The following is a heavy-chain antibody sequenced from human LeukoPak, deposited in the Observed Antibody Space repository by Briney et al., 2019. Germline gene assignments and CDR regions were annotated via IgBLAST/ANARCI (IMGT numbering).Heavy chain of an antibody. CDR1: GGSISSYY. V-gene: IGHV4-59*01. J-gene: IGHJ3*02. D-gene: IGHD3-3*01. CDR2: IYYSGST. CDR3: AKDIGGLIGAFDI. Sequence: SETLSLTCTVSGGSISSYYWSWIRQPPGKGLEWIGYIYYSGSTNYNPSLKSRVTISVDTSKNQFSLKLSSVTAADTAVYYCAKDIGGLIGAFDIWGQGTMVTVSS.